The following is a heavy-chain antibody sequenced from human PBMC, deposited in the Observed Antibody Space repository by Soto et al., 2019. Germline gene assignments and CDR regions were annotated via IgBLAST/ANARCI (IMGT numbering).Heavy chain of an antibody. CDR1: GGSISSGGYY. CDR3: ARGPNYGDYVLGWFDP. CDR2: IYYSGST. D-gene: IGHD4-17*01. Sequence: QVQLQESGPGLVKPSQTLSLTCTVSGGSISSGGYYWSWIRQHPGKGLEWIGYIYYSGSTYYNPYLKSRVTISVDTSKNQFSLKLSSVTAADTAVYYCARGPNYGDYVLGWFDPWGQGTLVTVSS. J-gene: IGHJ5*02. V-gene: IGHV4-31*03.